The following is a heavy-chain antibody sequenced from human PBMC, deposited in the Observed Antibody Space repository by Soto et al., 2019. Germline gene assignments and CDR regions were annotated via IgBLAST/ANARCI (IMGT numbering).Heavy chain of an antibody. CDR2: IYYSGNT. V-gene: IGHV4-61*01. J-gene: IGHJ4*01. Sequence: SGSGGIASRHTYYGCWIRQPPGKGLEWIGYIYYSGNTNYNPSLKSRVTISVDTPKNPIPLKLTSVNAAGTAVYYCARGYRGASGPYYFDSSG. CDR3: ARGYRGASGPYYFDS. D-gene: IGHD1-26*01. CDR1: GGIASRHTYY.